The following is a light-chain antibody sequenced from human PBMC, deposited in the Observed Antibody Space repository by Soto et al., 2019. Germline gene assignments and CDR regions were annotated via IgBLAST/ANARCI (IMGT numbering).Light chain of an antibody. V-gene: IGKV3-20*01. CDR3: QQFGSSIPHT. CDR2: GAS. J-gene: IGKJ2*01. CDR1: QVIGSRY. Sequence: EIVMTQSPGTLSLSPGERANISCRASQVIGSRYLAWYHQKSGQAPRLLIYGASSRATGIPDRFSGSGSGTDLTLTIRRLEPEDLGVYYCQQFGSSIPHTFGQGTKLEIK.